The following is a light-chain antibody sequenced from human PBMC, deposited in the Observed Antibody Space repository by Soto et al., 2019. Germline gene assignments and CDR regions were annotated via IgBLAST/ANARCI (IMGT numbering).Light chain of an antibody. CDR2: GAS. V-gene: IGKV3-20*01. CDR3: QQSPGT. J-gene: IGKJ1*01. CDR1: QSLSNNIY. Sequence: EIVFTQSPGTLSLSPGERATLSFRASQSLSNNIYLAWYQQKPGQAPRLLIYGASSRATGIPNRFSGSGSGTDFTLTISSVEPEDFAVYYCQQSPGTFGQGTKVDIK.